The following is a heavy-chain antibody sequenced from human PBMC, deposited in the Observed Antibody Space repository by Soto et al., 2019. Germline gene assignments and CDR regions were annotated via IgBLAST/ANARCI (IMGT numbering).Heavy chain of an antibody. J-gene: IGHJ5*01. CDR2: MYHSGST. Sequence: SETLSLTCAVSGGSISSGGYSWSWIRQPPGKGLEWIGYMYHSGSTYYNPSLKSRVTISIDRSKNQFSLKLSSVTAADTAVYYCARHVNLPLAGTGLDSWGRAILVTVSS. CDR1: GGSISSGGYS. V-gene: IGHV4-30-2*01. D-gene: IGHD6-19*01. CDR3: ARHVNLPLAGTGLDS.